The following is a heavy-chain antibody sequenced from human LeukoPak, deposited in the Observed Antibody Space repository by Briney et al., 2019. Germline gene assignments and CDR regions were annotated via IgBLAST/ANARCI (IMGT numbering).Heavy chain of an antibody. J-gene: IGHJ3*02. CDR1: GFTFSSYS. V-gene: IGHV3-48*01. Sequence: PGGSLRFSCAASGFTFSSYSMNWVRQAPGKGLEWVSYISSSSSTIYYADSVKGRFTISRDNAKNSLYLQMNSLRAEDTAVYYCARDFSPDAFDIWGQGTMATVSS. CDR2: ISSSSSTI. CDR3: ARDFSPDAFDI.